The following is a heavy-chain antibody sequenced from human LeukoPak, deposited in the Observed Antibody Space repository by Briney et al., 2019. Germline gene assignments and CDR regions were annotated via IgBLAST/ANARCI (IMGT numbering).Heavy chain of an antibody. D-gene: IGHD6-19*01. V-gene: IGHV3-30*02. CDR3: TTVYSSGWYGYYYYYMDV. J-gene: IGHJ6*03. Sequence: GGSLRLSCAASGVTFSNYGMHWVRQAPGKGLDWVAFIRYDGSNKYYADSVKGRFTISRDNSKNTLYLQMNSLKTEDTAVYYCTTVYSSGWYGYYYYYMDVWGKGTTVTVSS. CDR1: GVTFSNYG. CDR2: IRYDGSNK.